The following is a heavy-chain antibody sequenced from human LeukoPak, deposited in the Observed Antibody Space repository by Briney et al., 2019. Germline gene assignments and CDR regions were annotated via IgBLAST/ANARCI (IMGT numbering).Heavy chain of an antibody. CDR3: ARGHDIVVVPAAPDY. Sequence: GGSLRLSCAASGFTFSVYYMSWFRQAPGKGLEWVSYISSSGTTIYYADSVKGRFTISRDNSKNTLYLQMNSLRAEDTAVYYCARGHDIVVVPAAPDYWGQGTLVTVSS. D-gene: IGHD2-2*01. V-gene: IGHV3-11*04. CDR2: ISSSGTTI. CDR1: GFTFSVYY. J-gene: IGHJ4*02.